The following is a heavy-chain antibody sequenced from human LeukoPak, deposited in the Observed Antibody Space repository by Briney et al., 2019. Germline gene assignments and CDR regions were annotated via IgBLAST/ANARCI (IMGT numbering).Heavy chain of an antibody. J-gene: IGHJ4*02. Sequence: SETLSLTCSVSGGSISSSPYYWGWIRQPPGKGLEWIGYIYYSGSTNYNPSLKSRVTISVDTSKNQFSLKLSSVTAADTAVYYCARERWELLDYWGQGTLVTVSS. D-gene: IGHD1-26*01. CDR1: GGSISSSPYY. CDR3: ARERWELLDY. V-gene: IGHV4-61*01. CDR2: IYYSGST.